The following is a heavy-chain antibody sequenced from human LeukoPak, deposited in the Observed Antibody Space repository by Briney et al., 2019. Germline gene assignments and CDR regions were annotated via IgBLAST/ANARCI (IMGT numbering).Heavy chain of an antibody. CDR1: GYTFTSYG. J-gene: IGHJ6*03. V-gene: IGHV1-18*01. CDR3: ARGTVVAATHYYYYYIDV. Sequence: ASVSVSCKASGYTFTSYGISWVRQAPGQGLEGMGWISAYNGNTNYAKKVQGRVTITTDTTTRTAYMELRRLRCDDTAVYYCARGTVVAATHYYYYYIDVWGKGTTVTVSS. D-gene: IGHD2-15*01. CDR2: ISAYNGNT.